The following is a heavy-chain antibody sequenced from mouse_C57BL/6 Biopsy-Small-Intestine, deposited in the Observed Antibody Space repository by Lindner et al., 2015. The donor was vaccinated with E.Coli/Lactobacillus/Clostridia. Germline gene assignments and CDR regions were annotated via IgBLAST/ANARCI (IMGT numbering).Heavy chain of an antibody. CDR2: IYPYNGLS. D-gene: IGHD4-1*01. J-gene: IGHJ2*01. Sequence: VQLQESGPELVKPGASVKISCKASGYSFTGYYLHWVRRSHGNILDWIGFIYPYNGLSSYNQKFKGKATLTVDRSSTTAYMKLRSLTSEDSAVFYCASLTGTKGYFDYWGQGTTLTVSS. V-gene: IGHV1-31*01. CDR1: GYSFTGYY. CDR3: ASLTGTKGYFDY.